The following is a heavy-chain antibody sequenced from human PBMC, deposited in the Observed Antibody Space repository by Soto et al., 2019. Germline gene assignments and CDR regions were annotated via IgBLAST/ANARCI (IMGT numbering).Heavy chain of an antibody. CDR1: GGAISTYY. V-gene: IGHV4-59*12. Sequence: PSETLSLTCTVSGGAISTYYWSWIRQPPGKGLEWIGYIYYTGSTKYNPSLKSRVTISVDKSKNQFSLKLSSVTAADTAVYYCARLGYCSSTSCYGRGYNWFDPWGQGTLVTVS. CDR3: ARLGYCSSTSCYGRGYNWFDP. D-gene: IGHD2-2*01. CDR2: IYYTGST. J-gene: IGHJ5*02.